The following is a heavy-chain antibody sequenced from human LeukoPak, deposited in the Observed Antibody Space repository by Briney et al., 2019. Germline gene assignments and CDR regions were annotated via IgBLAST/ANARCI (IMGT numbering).Heavy chain of an antibody. CDR1: GFTFSSYA. J-gene: IGHJ4*02. D-gene: IGHD6-19*01. V-gene: IGHV3-30-3*01. CDR3: ARGPGIALAGTGLEAPDFAY. Sequence: GGSLRLSCAASGFTFSSYAMHWVRQAPGKGLEWVAVISYDGSNKYYADSVKGRFTISRDNSKNTLYLQMNSLRAEDTAVYYCARGPGIALAGTGLEAPDFAYWGQGTLVTVSS. CDR2: ISYDGSNK.